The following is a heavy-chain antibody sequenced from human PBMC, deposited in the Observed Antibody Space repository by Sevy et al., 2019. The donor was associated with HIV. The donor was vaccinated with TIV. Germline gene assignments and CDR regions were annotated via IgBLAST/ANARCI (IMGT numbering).Heavy chain of an antibody. CDR1: GYTFPNYG. J-gene: IGHJ6*02. CDR2: VSAYNGNT. D-gene: IGHD3-10*01. CDR3: ARDSIPMVQGVIITPYYYGMDV. V-gene: IGHV1-18*01. Sequence: ASMKVSCEASGYTFPNYGLTWVRQAPGQGLEWMGWVSAYNGNTNYAQKLQGRVTMTTDTSTSTAYMELRSLRSDDTAVYYCARDSIPMVQGVIITPYYYGMDVWGQGTTVTVSS.